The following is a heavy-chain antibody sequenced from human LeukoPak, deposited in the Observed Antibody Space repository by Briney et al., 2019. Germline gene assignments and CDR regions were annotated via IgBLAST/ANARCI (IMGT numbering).Heavy chain of an antibody. V-gene: IGHV3-7*01. J-gene: IGHJ4*02. D-gene: IGHD2-2*01. CDR3: AKDGLAYCSSTSCHLDY. CDR1: GFTFSSYW. CDR2: IKQDGSEK. Sequence: GGSLRLSCAASGFTFSSYWMSWVRQAPGKGLEWVANIKQDGSEKYYVDSVKGRFTISRDNAKNSLYLQMNSLRAEDTAVYYCAKDGLAYCSSTSCHLDYWGQGTLVTVSS.